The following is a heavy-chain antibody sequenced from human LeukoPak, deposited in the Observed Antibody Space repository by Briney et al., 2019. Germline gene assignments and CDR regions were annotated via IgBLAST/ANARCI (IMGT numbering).Heavy chain of an antibody. CDR3: ARVDADAFDI. J-gene: IGHJ3*02. CDR2: IYYSGST. D-gene: IGHD2-2*03. CDR1: GGSISSGGYY. Sequence: SETLSLTCTVSGGSISSGGYYWSWIRQHPGKGLEWIGYIYYSGSTYYNPSPKSRVTISVDTSKNQFSLKLSSVTAADTAVYYCARVDADAFDIWGQGTMVTVSS. V-gene: IGHV4-31*03.